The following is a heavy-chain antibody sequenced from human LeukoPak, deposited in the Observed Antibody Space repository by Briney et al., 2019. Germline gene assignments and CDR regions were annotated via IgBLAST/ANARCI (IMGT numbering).Heavy chain of an antibody. V-gene: IGHV3-20*01. J-gene: IGHJ4*02. CDR3: ARVYGSGGYYNAYFDY. D-gene: IGHD3-10*01. CDR1: GFTFDDYG. CDR2: INWNGGST. Sequence: GGPLRLSCAASGFTFDDYGMSWVRQAPGKGLEWVSGINWNGGSTGYADSVKGRFTISRDNAKNSLYLQMNSLRAEDTALYHCARVYGSGGYYNAYFDYWGQGTLVTVSS.